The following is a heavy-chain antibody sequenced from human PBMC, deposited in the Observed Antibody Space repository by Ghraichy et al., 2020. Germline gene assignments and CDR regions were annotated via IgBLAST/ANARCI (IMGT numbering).Heavy chain of an antibody. Sequence: LETLSLTCTVSGGSISSYYWNWIRQPPGKGLEWIGYIYYSGSTDYNPSLKSRVTISVDTSKNQFSLKLSSVTAADTAVYYCARSGSFYSNCFDPWGQGTLVTVSS. J-gene: IGHJ5*02. V-gene: IGHV4-59*01. CDR3: ARSGSFYSNCFDP. D-gene: IGHD3-10*01. CDR2: IYYSGST. CDR1: GGSISSYY.